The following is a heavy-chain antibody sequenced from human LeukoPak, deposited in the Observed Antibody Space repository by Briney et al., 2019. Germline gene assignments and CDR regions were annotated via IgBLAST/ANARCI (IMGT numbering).Heavy chain of an antibody. V-gene: IGHV4-34*01. CDR1: GGSFSGYY. CDR3: ARFIAARSLGLDY. D-gene: IGHD6-6*01. CDR2: INHSGST. J-gene: IGHJ4*02. Sequence: PSETLSLTCAVYGGSFSGYYWSWIRQPPGKGLEWIGEINHSGSTNYNPSLKSRVTISVDTSKNQLSLKLSSVTAADTAVNYCARFIAARSLGLDYWGQGTLVTVSS.